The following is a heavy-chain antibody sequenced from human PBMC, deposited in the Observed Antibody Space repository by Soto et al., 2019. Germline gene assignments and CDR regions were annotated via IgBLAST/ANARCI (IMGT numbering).Heavy chain of an antibody. D-gene: IGHD4-17*01. CDR3: ARRYGVYFDY. V-gene: IGHV4-59*08. CDR2: IYYSGST. J-gene: IGHJ4*02. CDR1: GGSISSYY. Sequence: QVQLQESGPGLVKPSETLSLTCTVSGGSISSYYWSWIRQPPGKGLEWIGYIYYSGSTNYNPSLKSRVTISVDTSKNQFSLKLSSVTAADTAVYYCARRYGVYFDYRGQGTLVIVSS.